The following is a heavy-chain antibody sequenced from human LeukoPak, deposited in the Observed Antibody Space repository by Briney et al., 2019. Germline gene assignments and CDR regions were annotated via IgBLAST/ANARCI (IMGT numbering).Heavy chain of an antibody. CDR3: VREGYCSGGSCYLYNWFDP. V-gene: IGHV4-59*01. D-gene: IGHD2-15*01. J-gene: IGHJ5*02. CDR1: GGSISSYY. CDR2: IYYSGST. Sequence: KPSETLSLTCTVSGGSISSYYWSWIRQPPGKGLEWIGYIYYSGSTNYNPSLKSRVTISVDTSKNQFSLKLSSVTAADTAVYYCVREGYCSGGSCYLYNWFDPWGQGTLVTVSS.